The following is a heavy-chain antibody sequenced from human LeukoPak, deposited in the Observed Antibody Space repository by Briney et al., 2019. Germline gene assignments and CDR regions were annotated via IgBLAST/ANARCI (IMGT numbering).Heavy chain of an antibody. D-gene: IGHD1-26*01. CDR3: AKKAQYNGNYPLDY. Sequence: GGSLRLSCAASGFTFTSYSMSWVRQAPGKGLEWVSGTSDRGDYTYYADSVKGRFTISRDNSKNTLYLQMNSLRAEDTALYFCAKKAQYNGNYPLDYWGQETLVTVSS. CDR2: TSDRGDYT. J-gene: IGHJ4*02. V-gene: IGHV3-23*01. CDR1: GFTFTSYS.